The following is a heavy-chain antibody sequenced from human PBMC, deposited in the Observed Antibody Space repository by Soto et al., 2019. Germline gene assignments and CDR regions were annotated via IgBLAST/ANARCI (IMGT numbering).Heavy chain of an antibody. V-gene: IGHV1-3*05. J-gene: IGHJ4*02. CDR1: GYPFTSYS. CDR3: ARPMNYADYLDH. CDR2: INGDNGET. D-gene: IGHD1-7*01. Sequence: QVQLVQSGAEEKKPGASVKVSCKASGYPFTSYSMHWVRQSPGQSLEWMGWINGDNGETKYSHSFQGRVTINRDTSASTVYMELSSLRSEDTAVYYCARPMNYADYLDHWGQGTLVTVSS.